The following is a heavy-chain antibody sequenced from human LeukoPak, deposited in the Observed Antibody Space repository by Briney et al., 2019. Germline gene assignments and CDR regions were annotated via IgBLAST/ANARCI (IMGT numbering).Heavy chain of an antibody. D-gene: IGHD3-10*01. CDR2: INHSGST. CDR3: ARDHGSGSYYRANPNPFDY. V-gene: IGHV4-34*01. J-gene: IGHJ4*02. CDR1: GGPFSGYY. Sequence: PSETLSLTCAVYGGPFSGYYWSWIRQPPGKGLEWIGEINHSGSTNYNPSLKSRVTISVDTSKNQFSLKLSPVTAADTAVYYCARDHGSGSYYRANPNPFDYWGQGTLVTVSS.